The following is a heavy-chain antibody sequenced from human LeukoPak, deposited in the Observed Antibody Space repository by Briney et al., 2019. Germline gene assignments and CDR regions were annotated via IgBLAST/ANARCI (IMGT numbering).Heavy chain of an antibody. CDR1: GYTFTSYY. J-gene: IGHJ4*02. Sequence: ASVKVSCKASGYTFTSYYMHWVRQAPGQGLEWMGIINPSGGSTSYAQKFQGRVTMTRDTSTSTVYMELSSLRSEDTAVYYCASVRDRRWLQLLLDYWGQGTLVTVSS. CDR2: INPSGGST. V-gene: IGHV1-46*01. D-gene: IGHD5-24*01. CDR3: ASVRDRRWLQLLLDY.